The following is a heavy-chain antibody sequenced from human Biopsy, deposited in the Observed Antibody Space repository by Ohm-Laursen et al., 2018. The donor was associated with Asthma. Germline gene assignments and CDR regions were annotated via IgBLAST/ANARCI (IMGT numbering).Heavy chain of an antibody. CDR2: GGSYYDGGLK. Sequence: SLRLSCAASGFTFRSYAMHWVRQAPGKGPEWVAVGGSYYDGGLKYYADSVNGRFTVSRDDSKNTLYLQMNSLRPDDTAVYYCARDVMEWYLPAFDFWGQGTLATVSS. CDR1: GFTFRSYA. V-gene: IGHV3-30-3*01. CDR3: ARDVMEWYLPAFDF. D-gene: IGHD3-3*01. J-gene: IGHJ4*02.